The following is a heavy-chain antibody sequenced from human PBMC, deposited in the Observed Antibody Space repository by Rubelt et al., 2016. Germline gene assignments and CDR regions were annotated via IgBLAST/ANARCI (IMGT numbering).Heavy chain of an antibody. Sequence: QVQLVQSGAEVKKPGSSVKVSCKASGGTFSSYAISWVRQAPGQGLEWMGGIIPIFGTANYAQKFQGRVPITADKSTGTAYMELGSLRSEDTAVYYCASPPYDILTGYDYYYGMDVWGQGTTVTVSS. CDR3: ASPPYDILTGYDYYYGMDV. D-gene: IGHD3-9*01. CDR2: IIPIFGTA. CDR1: GGTFSSYA. V-gene: IGHV1-69*06. J-gene: IGHJ6*02.